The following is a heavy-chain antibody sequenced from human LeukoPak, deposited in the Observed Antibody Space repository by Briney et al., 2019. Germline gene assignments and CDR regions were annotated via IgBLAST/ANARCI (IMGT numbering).Heavy chain of an antibody. Sequence: SQTLSLTCTVSGGSISSGSYYWSWIRQPAGKGLEWIGRIYTSGSTNYNPSLKSRVTISVDTSKNQFSLKLSSVTAADTAVYYCAREEDTAMALDAFDIWGQGTMVTVSS. CDR2: IYTSGST. CDR1: GGSISSGSYY. D-gene: IGHD5-18*01. J-gene: IGHJ3*02. CDR3: AREEDTAMALDAFDI. V-gene: IGHV4-61*02.